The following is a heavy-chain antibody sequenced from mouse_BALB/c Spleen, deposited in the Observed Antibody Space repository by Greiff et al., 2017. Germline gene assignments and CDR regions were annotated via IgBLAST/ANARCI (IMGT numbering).Heavy chain of an antibody. CDR1: GYSFTGYN. J-gene: IGHJ2*01. Sequence: EVQGVESGPELEKPGASVKISCKASGYSFTGYNMNWVKQSNGKSLEWIGNIDPYYGGTSYNQKFKGKATLTVDKSSSTAHMELLSLTSEDSAVYYCGRSTTATPLDYWGQGTTLTVSS. D-gene: IGHD1-2*01. CDR2: IDPYYGGT. CDR3: GRSTTATPLDY. V-gene: IGHV1-37*01.